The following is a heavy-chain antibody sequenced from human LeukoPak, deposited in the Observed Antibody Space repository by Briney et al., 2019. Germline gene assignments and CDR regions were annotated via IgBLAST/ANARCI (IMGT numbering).Heavy chain of an antibody. V-gene: IGHV1-8*01. J-gene: IGHJ3*01. CDR1: GDTFKNYD. D-gene: IGHD6-25*01. Sequence: ASVKVSCMASGDTFKNYDINWVRQAPGQGLEWMAWMNPTNDNAGSAQKSQGRVTMTRDTSINTAYMELSSLRSDDTGVYYCARAAAGGDDPFDVWGQGSLIIVSS. CDR2: MNPTNDNA. CDR3: ARAAAGGDDPFDV.